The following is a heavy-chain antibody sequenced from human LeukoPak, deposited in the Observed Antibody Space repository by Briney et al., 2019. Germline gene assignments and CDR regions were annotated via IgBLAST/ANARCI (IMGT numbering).Heavy chain of an antibody. Sequence: PSETLSLTCAVYGGSFSGYYWSWIRQPPGKGLEWIGEINHSGSTNYNPSLKSRVTISVDTSKNQFSLKLSSVTAADTAVYYCARGLGYCSSTSCYPRGYYYYYMDVWGKGTTVTVSS. D-gene: IGHD2-2*03. J-gene: IGHJ6*03. CDR1: GGSFSGYY. CDR3: ARGLGYCSSTSCYPRGYYYYYMDV. V-gene: IGHV4-34*01. CDR2: INHSGST.